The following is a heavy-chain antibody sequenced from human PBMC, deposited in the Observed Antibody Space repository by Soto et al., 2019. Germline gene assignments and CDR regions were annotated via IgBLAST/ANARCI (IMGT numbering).Heavy chain of an antibody. CDR2: IYYSGST. V-gene: IGHV4-59*01. Sequence: SETLSLTCTVSGGSISSYYWSWIRHPPGKGLEWIGYIYYSGSTNYNPSLKSRVTISVDTSKNQFSLKLSSVTAADTAVYYCARDSPNYDFWSGYGPLHYYGMDVWGQGTTVTVSS. CDR3: ARDSPNYDFWSGYGPLHYYGMDV. D-gene: IGHD3-3*01. J-gene: IGHJ6*02. CDR1: GGSISSYY.